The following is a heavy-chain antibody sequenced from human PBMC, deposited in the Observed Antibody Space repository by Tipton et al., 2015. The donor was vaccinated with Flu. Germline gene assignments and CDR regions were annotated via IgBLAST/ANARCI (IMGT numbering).Heavy chain of an antibody. V-gene: IGHV4-39*07. CDR3: ARDLWNDCRAYYYYGVDV. J-gene: IGHJ6*02. Sequence: TLSLTCTVSGDSISTTIYYWGWVRQPPGKGLEWIGSIYYSGTTYYNPSLKSRVTISVDSSKNEFSLTLASLTAADTAVYYCARDLWNDCRAYYYYGVDVWGQGTTVTVSS. CDR2: IYYSGTT. CDR1: GDSISTTIYY. D-gene: IGHD1-1*01.